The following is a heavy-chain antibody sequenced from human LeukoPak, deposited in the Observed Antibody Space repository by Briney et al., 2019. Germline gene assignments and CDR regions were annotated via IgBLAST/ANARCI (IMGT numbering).Heavy chain of an antibody. CDR2: IYYSGST. J-gene: IGHJ4*02. Sequence: PSETLSLTCTVSGGSISSYYWSWIRQPPGKGLEWIGYIYYSGSTNYNPSLKSRVTISVDTSKNQFSLKLSSVTAADTAVYYCARYSSGWLYQGYFDHWGQGTLVTVSS. CDR1: GGSISSYY. CDR3: ARYSSGWLYQGYFDH. D-gene: IGHD6-19*01. V-gene: IGHV4-59*01.